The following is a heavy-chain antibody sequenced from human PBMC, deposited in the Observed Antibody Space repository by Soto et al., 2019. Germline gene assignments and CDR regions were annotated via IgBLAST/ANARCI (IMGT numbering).Heavy chain of an antibody. CDR1: GYTFTTYY. Sequence: ASVKVSCKASGYTFTTYYMHWVRQAPGQGLEWMGIISPDGGRTSYAQKFQGRVTMTRDTSISTAYMELSRLRSDDTAVYYCARDFVRSGLLWFGEPPNWFDPWGQGTLVTV. V-gene: IGHV1-2*02. J-gene: IGHJ5*02. D-gene: IGHD3-10*01. CDR2: ISPDGGRT. CDR3: ARDFVRSGLLWFGEPPNWFDP.